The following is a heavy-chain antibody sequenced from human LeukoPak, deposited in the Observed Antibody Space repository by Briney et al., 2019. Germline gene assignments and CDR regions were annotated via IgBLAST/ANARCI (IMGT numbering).Heavy chain of an antibody. CDR2: IYYSGST. D-gene: IGHD3-3*01. Sequence: SETLSLTCTVSGGSISSYYWSWIRQPPGKGLEWMGYIYYSGSTNYNPSLKSRVTISVDTSKNQFSLKLSSVTAADTAVYYCARVARRDFWSGYYTRRNWYFDLWGRGTLVTVSS. J-gene: IGHJ2*01. CDR1: GGSISSYY. V-gene: IGHV4-59*01. CDR3: ARVARRDFWSGYYTRRNWYFDL.